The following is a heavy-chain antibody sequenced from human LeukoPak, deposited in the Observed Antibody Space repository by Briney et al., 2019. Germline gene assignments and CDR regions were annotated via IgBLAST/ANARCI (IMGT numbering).Heavy chain of an antibody. CDR2: IYWDDEK. D-gene: IGHD3-10*01. V-gene: IGHV2-5*02. Sequence: SGPALVKPTQTLTLSCTFSGFSLSTSGVGVGWIRQPPGKALQWLALIYWDDEKYYSPSLKSRLSISRDTSRNQVVLTMTNMDPLDTATYFCAQSYYFGSRSYYNVWFAPWGLGTLVTVSS. CDR1: GFSLSTSGVG. J-gene: IGHJ5*02. CDR3: AQSYYFGSRSYYNVWFAP.